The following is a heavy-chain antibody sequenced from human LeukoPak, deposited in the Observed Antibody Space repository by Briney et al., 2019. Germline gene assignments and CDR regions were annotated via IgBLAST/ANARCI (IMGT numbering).Heavy chain of an antibody. CDR3: ARVTGYMIEDYFDY. CDR2: IYYSGST. Sequence: SETLSLTCAVYGGSSSGYYWSWIRQPPGKGLEWIGYIYYSGSTNYNPSLKSRVTISVDTSKNQFSLRLSSVTAADTAVYYCARVTGYMIEDYFDYWGQGTLVTVSS. CDR1: GGSSSGYY. V-gene: IGHV4-59*01. D-gene: IGHD3-22*01. J-gene: IGHJ4*02.